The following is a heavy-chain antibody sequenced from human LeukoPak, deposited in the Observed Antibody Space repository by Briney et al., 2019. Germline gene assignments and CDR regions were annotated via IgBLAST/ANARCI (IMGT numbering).Heavy chain of an antibody. V-gene: IGHV3-53*01. CDR1: GFIVSSSY. CDR2: IRSGGST. D-gene: IGHD6-6*01. J-gene: IGHJ4*02. CDR3: AKEPSSIAAR. Sequence: PGGSLRLSCAASGFIVSSSYMTWVRQAPGKGLEWVSVIRSGGSTVYADSVKGRFTISRDNSKNTLYLQMNSLRAEDTAVYYCAKEPSSIAARGGQGTLVTVSS.